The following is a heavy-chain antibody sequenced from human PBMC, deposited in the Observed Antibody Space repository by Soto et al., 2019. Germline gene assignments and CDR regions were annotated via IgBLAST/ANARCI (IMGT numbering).Heavy chain of an antibody. V-gene: IGHV1-8*01. D-gene: IGHD1-1*01. CDR1: GYTFTSYD. CDR2: MNRSSGQT. Sequence: ASVKVSCKASGYTFTSYDINWVRQATVQGLEWMGWMNRSSGQTEYAHRFQGRITITRNTSASTAYMELSSLRSEDTAVYYCARGKGMEENYYYYGLDIWGQGTTVTVSS. CDR3: ARGKGMEENYYYYGLDI. J-gene: IGHJ6*02.